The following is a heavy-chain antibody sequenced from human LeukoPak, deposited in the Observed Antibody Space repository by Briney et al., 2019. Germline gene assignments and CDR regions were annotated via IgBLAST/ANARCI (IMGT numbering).Heavy chain of an antibody. CDR3: ARLDGTVTRFDY. J-gene: IGHJ4*02. Sequence: SETLSLTCTVSGGSISSHYWSWIRQPPGKGLEWIGYIYYSGSTNYNPSLKSRVTISVDTSKNQFSLKLSSVTAADTAVYYCARLDGTVTRFDYWGQETLVTVSS. V-gene: IGHV4-59*11. CDR1: GGSISSHY. D-gene: IGHD4-17*01. CDR2: IYYSGST.